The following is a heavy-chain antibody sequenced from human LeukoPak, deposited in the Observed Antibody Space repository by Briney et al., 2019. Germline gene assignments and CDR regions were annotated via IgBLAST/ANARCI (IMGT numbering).Heavy chain of an antibody. Sequence: SETLSLTCTVSGGSISSYYWSWIRQPAGKGLEWIGRIYTSGSTNYNPSLKSRVTMSVDTSKNQFSLKLSSVTAADTAVYYCARGFTMVRGPYGWFDPWGQGTLVTVSS. V-gene: IGHV4-4*07. CDR3: ARGFTMVRGPYGWFDP. CDR2: IYTSGST. J-gene: IGHJ5*02. CDR1: GGSISSYY. D-gene: IGHD3-10*01.